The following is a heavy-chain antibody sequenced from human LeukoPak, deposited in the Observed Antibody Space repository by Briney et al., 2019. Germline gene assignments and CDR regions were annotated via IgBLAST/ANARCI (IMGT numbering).Heavy chain of an antibody. J-gene: IGHJ5*02. CDR1: GGSFSGYY. Sequence: KPSETLTLTCAAYGGSFSGYYWSWIRQPPGKGLEWIGEINHSGSTNYNPYLKSRVYISVDTSKNQFSLKLSSVTAADTAVYYCARSPSYCSSTRCYPSRSPHWFDPWGQGTLVTVSS. CDR3: ARSPSYCSSTRCYPSRSPHWFDP. CDR2: INHSGST. D-gene: IGHD2-2*01. V-gene: IGHV4-34*01.